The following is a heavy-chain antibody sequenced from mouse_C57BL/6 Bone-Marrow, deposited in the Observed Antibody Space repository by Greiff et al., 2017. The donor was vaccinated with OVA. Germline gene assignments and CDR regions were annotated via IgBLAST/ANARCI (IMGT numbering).Heavy chain of an antibody. D-gene: IGHD2-4*01. CDR2: IDPSDSYT. J-gene: IGHJ4*01. Sequence: QVQLKQPGAELVRPGPSVKLSCKASGYTFTSYWMHWVKQRPGQGLEWIGVIDPSDSYTNYNQKFKGKATLTVDTSSSTAYMQLSSLTSEDSAVYYCAREDYDYLYYAMDYWGQGTSVTVSS. V-gene: IGHV1-59*01. CDR3: AREDYDYLYYAMDY. CDR1: GYTFTSYW.